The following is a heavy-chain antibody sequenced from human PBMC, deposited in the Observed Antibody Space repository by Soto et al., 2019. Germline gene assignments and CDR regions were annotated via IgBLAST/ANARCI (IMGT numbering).Heavy chain of an antibody. D-gene: IGHD4-4*01. J-gene: IGHJ4*02. CDR3: AKEGPGGNPEGY. CDR1: GFTFSSYG. V-gene: IGHV3-30*18. Sequence: QVQLVESGGGVVQPGRSLRLSCAASGFTFSSYGMHWVRQAPGKGLEWVAVISYDGSNKYYADSVKGRFTISRDNSKNTQYLQMNSLRAEDTAVYYCAKEGPGGNPEGYWGQGTLVTVSS. CDR2: ISYDGSNK.